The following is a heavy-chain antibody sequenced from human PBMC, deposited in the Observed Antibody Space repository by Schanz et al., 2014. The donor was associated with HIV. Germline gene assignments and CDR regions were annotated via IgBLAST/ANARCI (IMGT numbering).Heavy chain of an antibody. CDR2: IIPIFGTP. J-gene: IGHJ6*02. CDR1: GGTLISTYG. D-gene: IGHD3-3*01. V-gene: IGHV1-69*01. Sequence: QVKLVQSGAEVKRPGSTVKVSCTASGGTLISTYGFSWARQAPGQGLEWMGGIIPIFGTPNYAQKFQGRVTITADESTSAAYLELSSLRSEDTAVYYCARGRQDYDLWSGAHYYYAMDVWGQGTTVTVSS. CDR3: ARGRQDYDLWSGAHYYYAMDV.